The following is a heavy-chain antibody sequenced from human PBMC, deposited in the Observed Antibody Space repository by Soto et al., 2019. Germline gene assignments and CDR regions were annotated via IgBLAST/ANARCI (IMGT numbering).Heavy chain of an antibody. J-gene: IGHJ4*02. Sequence: QVQLVESGGGVVQPGRSLRLSCAASGFTFSSYAMHWVRQAPGKGLEWVAVISYDGSNKYYAASGKGRFTISRDNSKNTLDLQMNSLRAEDTSVDYCARDMSLYGGMTQRAYWGKGTLVTGSS. CDR2: ISYDGSNK. CDR1: GFTFSSYA. D-gene: IGHD4-17*01. CDR3: ARDMSLYGGMTQRAY. V-gene: IGHV3-30-3*01.